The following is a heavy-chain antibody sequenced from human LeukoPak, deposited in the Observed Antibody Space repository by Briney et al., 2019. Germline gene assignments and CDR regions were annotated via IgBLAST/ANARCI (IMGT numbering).Heavy chain of an antibody. Sequence: KPSETLSLTCTVSGGSISSSSYYWGWIRQPPGKGLEWIGSIYYSGGTYYNPSLKSRVTISVDTSKNQFSLKLSSVTAADTAVYYCARESGSSSWYEWFDPWGQGTLVTVSS. CDR1: GGSISSSSYY. CDR3: ARESGSSSWYEWFDP. V-gene: IGHV4-39*07. J-gene: IGHJ5*02. CDR2: IYYSGGT. D-gene: IGHD6-13*01.